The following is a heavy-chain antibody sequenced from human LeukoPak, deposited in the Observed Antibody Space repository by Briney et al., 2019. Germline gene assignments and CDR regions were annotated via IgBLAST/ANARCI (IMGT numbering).Heavy chain of an antibody. Sequence: GASVKVSCKASGGTFSSYAISWVRQAPGQGLEWMGGIIPIFGTANYAQKFQGRVTITADESTSTAYMELSRLRSDDTAVYYCARASGRMTTGMGYWGQGTPGHRLL. CDR3: ARASGRMTTGMGY. D-gene: IGHD4-11*01. J-gene: IGHJ4*02. CDR1: GGTFSSYA. V-gene: IGHV1-69*13. CDR2: IIPIFGTA.